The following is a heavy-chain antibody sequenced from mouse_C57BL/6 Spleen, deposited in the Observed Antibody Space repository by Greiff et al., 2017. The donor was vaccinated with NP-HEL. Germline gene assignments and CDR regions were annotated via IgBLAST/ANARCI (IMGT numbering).Heavy chain of an antibody. CDR1: GYAFSSYW. CDR2: IYPGDGDT. V-gene: IGHV1-80*01. D-gene: IGHD1-2*01. CDR3: ARVSFSGAVYYFDY. Sequence: VKLMESGAELVKPGASVKISCKASGYAFSSYWMNWVKQRPGKGLEWIGQIYPGDGDTNYNGKFKGKATLTADKSSSTAYMQLSSLTSEDSAVYFCARVSFSGAVYYFDYWGQGTTLTVSS. J-gene: IGHJ2*01.